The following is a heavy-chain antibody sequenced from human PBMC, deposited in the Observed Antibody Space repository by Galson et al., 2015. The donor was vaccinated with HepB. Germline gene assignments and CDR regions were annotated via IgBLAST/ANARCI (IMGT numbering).Heavy chain of an antibody. CDR3: ARDKLVAAAPLDY. CDR2: IWSDGTNK. V-gene: IGHV3-33*01. D-gene: IGHD6-13*01. CDR1: GFPFSDYG. Sequence: LRLSCAASGFPFSDYGMQWVRQAPGKGLEWVALIWSDGTNKYYADSVKGRFTISRDNNKNTLYLQMDRLRGEDTAVYYCARDKLVAAAPLDYWGQGTLVTVSS. J-gene: IGHJ4*02.